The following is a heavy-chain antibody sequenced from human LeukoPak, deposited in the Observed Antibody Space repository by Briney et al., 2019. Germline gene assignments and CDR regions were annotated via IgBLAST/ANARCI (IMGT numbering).Heavy chain of an antibody. J-gene: IGHJ5*02. CDR3: ARDRSDAGEPDNWFDP. CDR2: IIPIFGTA. V-gene: IGHV1-69*06. Sequence: SVKVSCKASGGTFSSYAISWVRQAPGQGLEWMGGIIPIFGTANYAQKFQGRATITADKSTSTAYMELSSLRSEDTAVYYCARDRSDAGEPDNWFDPWGQGTLVTVSS. D-gene: IGHD1-26*01. CDR1: GGTFSSYA.